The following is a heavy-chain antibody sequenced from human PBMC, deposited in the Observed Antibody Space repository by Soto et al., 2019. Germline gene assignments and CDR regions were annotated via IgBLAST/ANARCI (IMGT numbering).Heavy chain of an antibody. J-gene: IGHJ4*02. V-gene: IGHV4-39*01. CDR3: ARGHGGITVFGAPGHFDY. CDR2: MSYSGSA. CDR1: GGSISSSSHY. D-gene: IGHD3-3*01. Sequence: SETLSLTCSVFGGSISSSSHYWGWIRQAPGKGLEWIGSMSYSGSAYYNPSLKSRVTLFVDMSKNQVSLKLSSVTAADTAMYYCARGHGGITVFGAPGHFDYWGQGTRVTVSS.